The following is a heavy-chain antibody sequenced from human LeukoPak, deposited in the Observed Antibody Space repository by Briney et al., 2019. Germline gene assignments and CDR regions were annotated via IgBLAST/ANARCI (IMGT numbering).Heavy chain of an antibody. D-gene: IGHD1-26*01. CDR2: IYASGSP. CDR3: ARDKLVSGYYYGMDV. Sequence: PSETLSLTCTVSGGSISSYYWSWIRQPAAKGLEWIGRIYASGSPSYNPSLKSRVTMSIDTSKNQFSLKLTSVTAADTAVYYCARDKLVSGYYYGMDVWGQGTTVTVSS. CDR1: GGSISSYY. V-gene: IGHV4-4*07. J-gene: IGHJ6*02.